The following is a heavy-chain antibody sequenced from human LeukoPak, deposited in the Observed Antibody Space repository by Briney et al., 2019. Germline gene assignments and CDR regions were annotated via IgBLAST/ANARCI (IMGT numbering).Heavy chain of an antibody. V-gene: IGHV4-59*02. CDR1: GGSVKSYH. CDR3: ARVGGSQIPLSAFDV. D-gene: IGHD3-10*01. J-gene: IGHJ3*01. CDR2: IYYSGSI. Sequence: SETLFLTCTISGGSVKSYHWTWIRQPPGKGLEWIGYIYYSGSINYNPSLKSRVTVSVDTSKNQFSLRLSSVTAADTAVYYCARVGGSQIPLSAFDVWGPGTRVTVSS.